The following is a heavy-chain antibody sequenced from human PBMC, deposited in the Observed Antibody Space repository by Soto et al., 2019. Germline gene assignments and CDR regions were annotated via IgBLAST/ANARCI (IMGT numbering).Heavy chain of an antibody. V-gene: IGHV4-59*01. CDR2: IYYSGST. CDR3: ARDRADWNYGNGAFDI. Sequence: SETLSLTCTVSGGSISSYYWSWIRQPPGKGLEWIGYIYYSGSTNYNPSLKSRVTISVDTSKNQFSLKLSSVTAADTAVYYCARDRADWNYGNGAFDIWGQGTMVTVSS. CDR1: GGSISSYY. J-gene: IGHJ3*02. D-gene: IGHD1-7*01.